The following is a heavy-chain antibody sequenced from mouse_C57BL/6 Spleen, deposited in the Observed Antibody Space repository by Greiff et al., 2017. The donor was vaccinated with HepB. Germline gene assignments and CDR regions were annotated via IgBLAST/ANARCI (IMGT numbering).Heavy chain of an antibody. Sequence: DVQLVESGGGLVKPGGSLKLSCAASGFTFSSYTMSWVRQTPEKRLEWVATISGGGGNTYYPDSVKGRFTISRDNAKNTLYLQMSSLRSEDTALYYCARAYGSSYDWYFDVWGTGTTVTVSS. CDR3: ARAYGSSYDWYFDV. D-gene: IGHD1-1*01. CDR2: ISGGGGNT. CDR1: GFTFSSYT. J-gene: IGHJ1*03. V-gene: IGHV5-9*01.